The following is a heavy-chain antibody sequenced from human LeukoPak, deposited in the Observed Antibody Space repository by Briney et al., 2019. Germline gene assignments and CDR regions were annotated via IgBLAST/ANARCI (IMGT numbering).Heavy chain of an antibody. D-gene: IGHD3-22*01. CDR1: GGTLSSYA. J-gene: IGHJ4*02. V-gene: IGHV1-69*05. Sequence: GASVKVSCKASGGTLSSYAISWVRQAPGQGLEWMGGIIPIFGTANYAQKFQGRVTITTDESTSTAYMELSSLRSEDTAVYYCASARDYYDSSGYDYWGQGTLVTVSS. CDR2: IIPIFGTA. CDR3: ASARDYYDSSGYDY.